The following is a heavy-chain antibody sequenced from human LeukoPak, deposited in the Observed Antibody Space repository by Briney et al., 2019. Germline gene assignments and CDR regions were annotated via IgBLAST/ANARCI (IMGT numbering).Heavy chain of an antibody. V-gene: IGHV3-15*01. CDR1: GYNFNDAW. CDR3: ARRSDGSGSYYDYYYCGMDV. CDR2: IKSKSAGETV. D-gene: IGHD3-10*01. J-gene: IGHJ6*02. Sequence: GGSLRLSCEASGYNFNDAWVSWVRQAPGKGREWVGRIKSKSAGETVDYATPVKDRFTISRDETTNTLFLQMHLLKTEDTAVYYCARRSDGSGSYYDYYYCGMDVWGQGTTVTVSS.